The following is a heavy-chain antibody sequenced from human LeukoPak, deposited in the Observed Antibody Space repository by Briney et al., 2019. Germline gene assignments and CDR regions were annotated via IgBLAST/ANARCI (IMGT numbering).Heavy chain of an antibody. CDR2: IIPLFGTP. Sequence: GASVKVSCKASGGTFSSCAINWVRQAPGQGLEWMGGIIPLFGTPNYAQKFQGRVTIITDESTSTVYMELSSLRSEDTAVYYCARGGRRTSNRNTWFDPWGRGTLVTVSS. CDR1: GGTFSSCA. V-gene: IGHV1-69*05. J-gene: IGHJ5*02. D-gene: IGHD4-11*01. CDR3: ARGGRRTSNRNTWFDP.